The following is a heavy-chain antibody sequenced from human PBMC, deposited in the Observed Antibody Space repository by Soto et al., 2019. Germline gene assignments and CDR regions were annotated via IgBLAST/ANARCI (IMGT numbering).Heavy chain of an antibody. CDR2: ITPSGSYT. CDR3: VREAWSNPDY. CDR1: GFTLSVSF. V-gene: IGHV3-11*05. Sequence: QVQLEESGVGLVKPGGSLRLSCAASGFTLSVSFMNWSLLAPGRGLEWVSYITPSGSYTRYEDYVKGRFTISSDDAKNSLSLQMNSLRAEDTAIYYCVREAWSNPDYWGQGTLVTVS. J-gene: IGHJ4*02. D-gene: IGHD1-26*01.